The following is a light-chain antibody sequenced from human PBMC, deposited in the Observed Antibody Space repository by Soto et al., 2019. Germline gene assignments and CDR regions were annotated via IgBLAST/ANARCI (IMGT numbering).Light chain of an antibody. CDR3: QQYNNWLVRT. Sequence: EIVMTQSPATLSVSPGERATLSCRASQSVSSNLAWYQQKPGQAPRLLIYGASTRATGIPARFSGSGSGTEFTLTISSLQSEDFEVYYCQQYNNWLVRTFGQGTKVEIK. CDR1: QSVSSN. J-gene: IGKJ1*01. CDR2: GAS. V-gene: IGKV3-15*01.